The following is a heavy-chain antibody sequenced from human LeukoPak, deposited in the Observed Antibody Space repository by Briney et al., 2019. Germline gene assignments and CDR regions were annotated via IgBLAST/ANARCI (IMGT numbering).Heavy chain of an antibody. J-gene: IGHJ6*03. CDR3: ARSSGWSVQPGNYYYYYMDV. CDR1: GGSISSSSYY. D-gene: IGHD6-19*01. V-gene: IGHV4-39*07. CDR2: IYYSGST. Sequence: PSETLSLTCTVSGGSISSSSYYWGWIRQPPGKGLEWIGSIYYSGSTYYNPSLKSRVTISVDTSKNQFSLKLSSVTAADTAVYYCARSSGWSVQPGNYYYYYMDVWGKGTTVTVSS.